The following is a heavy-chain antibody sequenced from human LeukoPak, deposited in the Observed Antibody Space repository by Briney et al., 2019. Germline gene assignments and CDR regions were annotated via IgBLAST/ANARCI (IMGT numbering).Heavy chain of an antibody. Sequence: PGGSLRLSCAASGFTFSSYAMSWVRQAPGKGLEWVSTIVNSGGSTYYADSGKGRFTISRDNSKTTVYLQMNSLRADVPAVYYRAKDNHGDYGGLDCWGQGTLVTVSS. CDR1: GFTFSSYA. CDR3: AKDNHGDYGGLDC. J-gene: IGHJ4*02. D-gene: IGHD4-17*01. CDR2: IVNSGGST. V-gene: IGHV3-23*01.